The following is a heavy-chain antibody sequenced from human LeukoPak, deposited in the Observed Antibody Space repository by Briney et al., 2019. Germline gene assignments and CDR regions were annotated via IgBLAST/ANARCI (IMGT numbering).Heavy chain of an antibody. D-gene: IGHD4-23*01. CDR2: VYYTGVT. V-gene: IGHV4-39*07. Sequence: PSETLSLTCTVSGGYIITSGHYWGWIRQPPGKGLEWIGSVYYTGVTSTNPFFRSRMSISVDTSKNQFSLNLTSVTAADAAVCYCARERSSSGGHNWFDPWGQGTLVTVSS. CDR1: GGYIITSGHY. J-gene: IGHJ5*02. CDR3: ARERSSSGGHNWFDP.